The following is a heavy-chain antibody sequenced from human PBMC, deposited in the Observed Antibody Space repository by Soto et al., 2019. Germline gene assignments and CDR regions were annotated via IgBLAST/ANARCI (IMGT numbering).Heavy chain of an antibody. D-gene: IGHD2-2*01. CDR2: IYYSGST. V-gene: IGHV4-31*03. J-gene: IGHJ5*02. CDR3: ARGTVVVPAAKIGNWFDP. Sequence: QVQLQESGPGLVKPSQTLSLTCTVSGGSISSGGYYWSWIRQHPGKGLEWIGYIYYSGSTYYNPSLKSRVTISVDTSKNQFSPKLSSVTAADTAVYYCARGTVVVPAAKIGNWFDPWGQGTLVTVSS. CDR1: GGSISSGGYY.